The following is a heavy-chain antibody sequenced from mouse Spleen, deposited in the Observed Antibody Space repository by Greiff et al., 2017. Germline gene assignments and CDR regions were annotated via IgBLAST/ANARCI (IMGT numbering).Heavy chain of an antibody. J-gene: IGHJ4*01. V-gene: IGHV14-3*01. D-gene: IGHD2-12*01. CDR2: IDPANGNT. CDR3: ARSSYYSYDVGGYAMDY. Sequence: VQLKQSVAELVRPGASVKLSCTASGFNIKNTYMHWVKQRPEQGLEWIGRIDPANGNTKYAPKFQGKATITADTSSNTAYLQLSSLTSEDTAIYYCARSSYYSYDVGGYAMDYWGQGTSVTVSS. CDR1: GFNIKNTY.